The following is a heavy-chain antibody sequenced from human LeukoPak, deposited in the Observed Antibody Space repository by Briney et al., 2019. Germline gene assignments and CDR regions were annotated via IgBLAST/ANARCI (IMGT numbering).Heavy chain of an antibody. CDR2: INPDSGGT. J-gene: IGHJ4*02. V-gene: IGHV1-2*02. Sequence: GASVKVSCKASGYTFTGYYMHWVRQAPGQGLEWMGWINPDSGGTNYTQKFQGRVTMTRDTSISTAYMELSRLRSDDTAVCYCATHCGGGSCYFYKFDYWGQGTLVTVSS. D-gene: IGHD2-15*01. CDR1: GYTFTGYY. CDR3: ATHCGGGSCYFYKFDY.